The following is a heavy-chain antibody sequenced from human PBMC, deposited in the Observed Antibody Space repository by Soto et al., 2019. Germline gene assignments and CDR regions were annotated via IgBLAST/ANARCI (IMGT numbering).Heavy chain of an antibody. V-gene: IGHV4-34*01. Sequence: SETLSLTCAVYGGSFSGYYWSWIRQPPGKGLEWIGKINHSGSTNYNPSLKGRVTISVDTSKNQFSLKLSSVTAADTAVYYCARVLYSSGYYYWGQGTLVTVSS. J-gene: IGHJ4*02. CDR2: INHSGST. CDR1: GGSFSGYY. CDR3: ARVLYSSGYYY. D-gene: IGHD3-22*01.